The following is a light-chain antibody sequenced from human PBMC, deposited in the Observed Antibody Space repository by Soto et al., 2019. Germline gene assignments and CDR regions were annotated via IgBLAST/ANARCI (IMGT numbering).Light chain of an antibody. CDR1: SSDIGGYNY. CDR2: EVS. J-gene: IGLJ2*01. CDR3: SSYAGSNIFVV. Sequence: QSALTQPPSASGSPGQSVTISCTGTSSDIGGYNYVSWYQQCPGKAPKLMIYEVSKRPSGVPDRFSGSKSGKTASLTVSGLQAEDEADYYCSSYAGSNIFVVFGGGTQLTVL. V-gene: IGLV2-8*01.